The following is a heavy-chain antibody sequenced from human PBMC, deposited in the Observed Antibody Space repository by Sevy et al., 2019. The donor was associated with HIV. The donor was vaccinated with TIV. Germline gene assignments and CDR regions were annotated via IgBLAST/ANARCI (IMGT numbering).Heavy chain of an antibody. Sequence: GGSLRLSCAASGITFSNTWMSWVRQAPGKGLEWVGRIKRKSDSGTTDYAAPVKGRFTISRDDSKNILYLQMNSLKSEDTAVYFCTTEWLYCADDNCHSEGFDYWGQGTLVTVSS. J-gene: IGHJ4*02. CDR3: TTEWLYCADDNCHSEGFDY. V-gene: IGHV3-15*01. D-gene: IGHD2-21*01. CDR1: GITFSNTW. CDR2: IKRKSDSGTT.